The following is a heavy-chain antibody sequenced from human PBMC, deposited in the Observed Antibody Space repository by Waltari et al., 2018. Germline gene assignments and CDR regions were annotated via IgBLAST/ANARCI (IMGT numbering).Heavy chain of an antibody. CDR2: IYTSVST. Sequence: QVQLQESGPGLVKPSETLSRTCTVPGRPISSYHRSWIRRPAGTGLEWIGRIYTSVSTNYNPSLKSRVTMSLDTSKNQFSLKLSSVTAADTAVYYCARDLGGSRDWYFDLWGRGTLVTVSS. CDR1: GRPISSYH. V-gene: IGHV4-4*07. CDR3: ARDLGGSRDWYFDL. D-gene: IGHD6-13*01. J-gene: IGHJ2*01.